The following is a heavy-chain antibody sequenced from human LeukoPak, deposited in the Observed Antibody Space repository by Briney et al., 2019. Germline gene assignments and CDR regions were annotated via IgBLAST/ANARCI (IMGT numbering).Heavy chain of an antibody. V-gene: IGHV3-30*04. CDR3: AKSPFSLAAAGDLDY. CDR1: GFTFSSYA. J-gene: IGHJ4*02. Sequence: PGRSLRLSCAASGFTFSSYAMHWVRQAPGKGLEWVAVISYDGSNKYYADSVKGRFTISRDNSKNTLYLQMNSLRAEDTAVYYCAKSPFSLAAAGDLDYWGQGTLVTVSS. D-gene: IGHD6-13*01. CDR2: ISYDGSNK.